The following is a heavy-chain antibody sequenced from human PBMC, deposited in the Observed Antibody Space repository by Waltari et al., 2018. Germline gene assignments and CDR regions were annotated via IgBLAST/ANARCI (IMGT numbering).Heavy chain of an antibody. CDR1: GDSLSTSYY. CDR2: VRGDGKT. D-gene: IGHD1-1*01. J-gene: IGHJ4*02. V-gene: IGHV4-4*02. Sequence: QLQLQESGPGLVKPSGTLSLICAVSGDSLSTSYYWRWVRQPPGKGLEWIGQVRGDGKTNYNPSFASRVTMSLDTSTYHFALKLTSATAADTALYYCARDRGRGLYLDTWGQGTLVTVSP. CDR3: ARDRGRGLYLDT.